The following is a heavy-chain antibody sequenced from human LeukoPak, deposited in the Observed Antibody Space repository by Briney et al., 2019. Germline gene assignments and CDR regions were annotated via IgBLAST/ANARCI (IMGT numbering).Heavy chain of an antibody. D-gene: IGHD5-12*01. J-gene: IGHJ4*02. CDR2: IYYSGST. V-gene: IGHV4-59*08. Sequence: PSETLSLTCTVSGGSISSYYWSWIRQPPGKGLVWIGYIYYSGSTNYNPSLKSRVTISVDTSKNQFSLKLSSVTAADTAVYYCARSVVATMAPAYYFDYWGQGTLVTVSS. CDR3: ARSVVATMAPAYYFDY. CDR1: GGSISSYY.